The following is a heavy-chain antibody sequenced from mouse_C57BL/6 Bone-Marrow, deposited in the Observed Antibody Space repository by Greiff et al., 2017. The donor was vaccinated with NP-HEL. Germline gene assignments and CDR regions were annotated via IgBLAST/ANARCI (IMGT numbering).Heavy chain of an antibody. CDR3: ARRILTGTRYFDV. CDR1: GYTFTSYG. CDR2: IYPRSGNT. V-gene: IGHV1-81*01. D-gene: IGHD4-1*01. J-gene: IGHJ1*03. Sequence: VKLQESGAELARPGASVKLSCKASGYTFTSYGISWVKQRPGQGLEWIGEIYPRSGNTYYNEKFKGKATLTADKSSSTAYLELRSLPSADSAVYFCARRILTGTRYFDVWGTGTTVTVSS.